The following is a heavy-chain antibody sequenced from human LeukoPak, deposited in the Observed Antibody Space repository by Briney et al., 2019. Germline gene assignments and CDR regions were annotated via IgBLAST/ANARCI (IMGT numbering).Heavy chain of an antibody. V-gene: IGHV1-24*01. Sequence: ASVKVSCKVSGYTLTELSMHWVRQAPGKGLEWMGGFDPEDGETIYAQKFQGRVTMTEDTSTDTAYMELSSLRSEDTAVYYCATDRDPYYNFWSGYSPDNYYGMDVWGQGTTVTVS. CDR2: FDPEDGET. D-gene: IGHD3-3*01. CDR1: GYTLTELS. J-gene: IGHJ6*02. CDR3: ATDRDPYYNFWSGYSPDNYYGMDV.